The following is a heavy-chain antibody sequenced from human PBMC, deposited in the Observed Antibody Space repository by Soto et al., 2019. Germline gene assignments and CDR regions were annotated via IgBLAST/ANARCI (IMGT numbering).Heavy chain of an antibody. V-gene: IGHV3-33*01. CDR2: IWYDGSNK. CDR3: ATGEPLNY. CDR1: GFTFSNYG. D-gene: IGHD3-10*01. J-gene: IGHJ4*02. Sequence: QMQLVESGGGVVQPGRSLRLSCAASGFTFSNYGMHWVRQAPGKGLEWVAIIWYDGSNKYYADSVKGRFTISRDNSKNTVYLQMNSLRSEDTAMYFCATGEPLNYWGQGTLVTVSS.